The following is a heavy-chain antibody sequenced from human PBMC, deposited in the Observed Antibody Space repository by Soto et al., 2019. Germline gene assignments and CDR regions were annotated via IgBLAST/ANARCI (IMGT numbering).Heavy chain of an antibody. J-gene: IGHJ4*02. Sequence: SETLSLTCTVSGGSISSYYWTWIRQPPGRGLEWIGYISYSGSTNYNPSLKSRVTISVDTSKNQFSLNLNSVTAADTAVYYCARHNPKDNWNYDYWGQGTLVTVSS. CDR3: ARHNPKDNWNYDY. D-gene: IGHD1-20*01. V-gene: IGHV4-59*01. CDR1: GGSISSYY. CDR2: ISYSGST.